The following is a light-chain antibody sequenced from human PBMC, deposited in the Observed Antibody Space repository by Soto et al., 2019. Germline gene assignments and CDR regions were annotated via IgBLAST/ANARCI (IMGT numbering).Light chain of an antibody. Sequence: EVVLTQSPATLSLSPGERATLSCRASQSVSANYLAWYQQKPGHAPRLLIYGASSRATAIPDRFSGSGSGTDFTLTISRLEPEDFAVFYCHQYGSSPFTFGPGTKVDIK. CDR3: HQYGSSPFT. V-gene: IGKV3-20*01. CDR2: GAS. J-gene: IGKJ3*01. CDR1: QSVSANY.